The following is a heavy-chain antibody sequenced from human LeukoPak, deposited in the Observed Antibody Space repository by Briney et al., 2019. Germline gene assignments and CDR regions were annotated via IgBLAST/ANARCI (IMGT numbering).Heavy chain of an antibody. V-gene: IGHV4-4*07. Sequence: PSETLSLTCTVSGGSISSYYWSWIRQPAGKGLEWIGRIYTSGSTNYNPSLKSRVTISVDTSKNQFPLKLSSVTAADTAVYYCARHLPYYYDSSGFNWFDPWGQGTLVTVSS. CDR1: GGSISSYY. CDR2: IYTSGST. D-gene: IGHD3-22*01. J-gene: IGHJ5*02. CDR3: ARHLPYYYDSSGFNWFDP.